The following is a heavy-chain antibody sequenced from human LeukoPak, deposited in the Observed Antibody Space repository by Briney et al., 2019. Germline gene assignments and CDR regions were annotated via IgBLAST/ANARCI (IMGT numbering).Heavy chain of an antibody. CDR1: GGSISSSNW. J-gene: IGHJ4*02. CDR2: IYHSGST. CDR3: ATGLIRFDYGDYADY. Sequence: PSGTLSLTCAVSGGSISSSNWWSWVRQPPGRGLEWIGEIYHSGSTNYNPSLKSRVTISVDKSKNQFSLKLSSVTAADTAVYYCATGLIRFDYGDYADYWGQGTLVTVSS. D-gene: IGHD4-17*01. V-gene: IGHV4-4*02.